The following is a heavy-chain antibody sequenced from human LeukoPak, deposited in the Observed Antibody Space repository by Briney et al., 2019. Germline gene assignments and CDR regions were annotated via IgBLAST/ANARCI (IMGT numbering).Heavy chain of an antibody. J-gene: IGHJ4*02. D-gene: IGHD5-18*01. CDR1: GGSISISSYY. V-gene: IGHV4-39*01. CDR3: ARRHSYGAFLDY. Sequence: RTSETLSLTCTVSGGSISISSYYWGWIRQPPGKGLEWIGNLYYSGITYYTPSLKSRVTISVDTSKNQFSLNLSSVTAADTAVYYCARRHSYGAFLDYWGQGILVTVSS. CDR2: LYYSGIT.